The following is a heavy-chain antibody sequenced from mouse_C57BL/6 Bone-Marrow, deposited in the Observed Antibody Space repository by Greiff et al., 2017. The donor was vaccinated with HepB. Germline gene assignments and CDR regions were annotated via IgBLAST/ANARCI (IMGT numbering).Heavy chain of an antibody. V-gene: IGHV5-4*01. J-gene: IGHJ3*01. CDR3: AREGAQATAWFAY. CDR2: ISDGGSYT. Sequence: DVMLVESGGGLVKPGGSLKLSCAASGFTFSSYAMSWVRQTPEKRLEWVATISDGGSYTYYPDNVKGRFTISRDNAKNNLYLQMSHLKSEDTAMYYCAREGAQATAWFAYWGQGTLVTVSA. CDR1: GFTFSSYA. D-gene: IGHD3-2*02.